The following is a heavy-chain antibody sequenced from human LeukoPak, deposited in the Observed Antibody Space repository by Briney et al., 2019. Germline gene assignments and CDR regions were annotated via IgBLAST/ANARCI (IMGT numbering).Heavy chain of an antibody. CDR2: INPSGGST. Sequence: ASVKVSCKASGYTFTSYYMHWVRQAPGQGLEWMGIINPSGGSTSYAQKFQGRVTMTRDTSTSTVYMELSSLRSEDTAGYYCKAAAEPTFAYWGKETLVTVSS. D-gene: IGHD6-13*01. CDR3: KAAAEPTFAY. CDR1: GYTFTSYY. V-gene: IGHV1-46*01. J-gene: IGHJ4*02.